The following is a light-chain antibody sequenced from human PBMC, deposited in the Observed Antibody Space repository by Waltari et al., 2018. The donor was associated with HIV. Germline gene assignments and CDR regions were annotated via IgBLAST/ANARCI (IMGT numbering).Light chain of an antibody. CDR1: QSVNSN. CDR3: QQSDNWPLT. J-gene: IGKJ4*01. CDR2: GAS. Sequence: EIMMTQSPATLSVSPGERATLSCRASQSVNSNLAWYQQKLGQAPRLLIYGASTRATGIPARFSGSGSGTEFTLTISSLRSEDFAVYYCQQSDNWPLTFGGGTKVEIK. V-gene: IGKV3-15*01.